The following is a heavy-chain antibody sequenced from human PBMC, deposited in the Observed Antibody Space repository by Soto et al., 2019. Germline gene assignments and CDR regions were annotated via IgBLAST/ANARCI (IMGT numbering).Heavy chain of an antibody. CDR1: GGSISSYY. Sequence: SETLSLTCTVSGGSISSYYWSWIRQPPGKGLEWIGYIYYTGSTNYNPSLRSRVTISVDTSKNQFSLKLTSVTAADTAVYYCARRYSSSHDFWGQGTLVTVSS. V-gene: IGHV4-59*01. CDR2: IYYTGST. CDR3: ARRYSSSHDF. D-gene: IGHD6-6*01. J-gene: IGHJ4*02.